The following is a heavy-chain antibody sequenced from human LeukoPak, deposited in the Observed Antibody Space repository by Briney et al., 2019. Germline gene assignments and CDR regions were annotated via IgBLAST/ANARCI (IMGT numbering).Heavy chain of an antibody. V-gene: IGHV3-48*04. Sequence: GGSLRLSCAASGFTFSSYSMNWVRQAPWKGLEWVSYISSSSTIYYADSVKGRFTISRDNAKNSLYLQMNSLRAEDTAVYYCARDRVNYGDFFDYWGQGTLVTVSS. CDR3: ARDRVNYGDFFDY. CDR2: ISSSSTI. D-gene: IGHD4-17*01. J-gene: IGHJ4*02. CDR1: GFTFSSYS.